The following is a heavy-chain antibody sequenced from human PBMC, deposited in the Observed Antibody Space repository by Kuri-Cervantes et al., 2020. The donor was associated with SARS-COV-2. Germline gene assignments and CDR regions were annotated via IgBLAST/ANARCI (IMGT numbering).Heavy chain of an antibody. CDR1: GYTFTSYD. Sequence: ASVKVSCKASGYTFTSYDINWVRQATGQGLEWMGWISAYNGNTNYAQKLQGRVTMTTDTSTSTAYMELRSLRSDDTAVYYCARDGAAGSRGRLSQWGQGTLVTVSS. D-gene: IGHD3-16*01. CDR2: ISAYNGNT. J-gene: IGHJ4*02. V-gene: IGHV1-18*01. CDR3: ARDGAAGSRGRLSQ.